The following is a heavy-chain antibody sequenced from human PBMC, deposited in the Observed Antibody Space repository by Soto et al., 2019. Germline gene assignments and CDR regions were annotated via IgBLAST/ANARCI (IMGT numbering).Heavy chain of an antibody. V-gene: IGHV4-34*01. Sequence: SETLSLTCAVYGGPFSGYYWSWIRQPPGKGLEWIGEINHSGSTNYNPSLKSRVTISVDTSKNQFSLKVSSVTAADTAVYYCAREGIQLRLPHDATHVWGQATTVTLSS. J-gene: IGHJ6*02. CDR2: INHSGST. CDR3: AREGIQLRLPHDATHV. D-gene: IGHD5-18*01. CDR1: GGPFSGYY.